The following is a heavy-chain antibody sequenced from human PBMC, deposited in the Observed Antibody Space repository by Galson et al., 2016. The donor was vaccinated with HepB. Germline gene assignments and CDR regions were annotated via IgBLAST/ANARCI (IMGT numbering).Heavy chain of an antibody. D-gene: IGHD3-16*02. V-gene: IGHV3-21*01. CDR2: ISSSSSYI. Sequence: SLRLSCATSGFSFSSYSMNWVRQPPGKGLEWVSYISSSSSYIYYADSVKGRFTISRDNAKNSLYLQMDSLRVEDTAVYYCAKEGAFGGVIVISGAFDIWGQGTMVTVSA. CDR3: AKEGAFGGVIVISGAFDI. J-gene: IGHJ3*02. CDR1: GFSFSSYS.